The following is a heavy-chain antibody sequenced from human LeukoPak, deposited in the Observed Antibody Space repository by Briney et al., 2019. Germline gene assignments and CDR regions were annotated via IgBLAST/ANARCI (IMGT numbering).Heavy chain of an antibody. Sequence: SETLSLTCTVSGGSISSYYWSWIRQPAGKGLEWIGRIYTSGSTNYNPSLKSRVTMSVGTSKNQFSLKLSSVTAADTDVYYCARDWSYDFWSGYFSGIEGYNWFDPWGQGTLVTVSS. CDR3: ARDWSYDFWSGYFSGIEGYNWFDP. D-gene: IGHD3-3*01. CDR2: IYTSGST. CDR1: GGSISSYY. J-gene: IGHJ5*02. V-gene: IGHV4-4*07.